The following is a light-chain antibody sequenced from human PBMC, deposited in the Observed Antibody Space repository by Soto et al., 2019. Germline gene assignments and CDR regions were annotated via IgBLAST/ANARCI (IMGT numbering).Light chain of an antibody. V-gene: IGLV2-11*01. CDR3: CSYAGSYSYV. J-gene: IGLJ1*01. CDR1: GRDIAGYNY. CDR2: EVS. Sequence: QSVLTQPASVSGSLGQSITISCTGTGRDIAGYNYISWYQQLPGKAPKLMIYEVSKRPSGVPDRFSGSKSGNTASLTISGLQAEDEADYYCCSYAGSYSYVFGTGTKATVL.